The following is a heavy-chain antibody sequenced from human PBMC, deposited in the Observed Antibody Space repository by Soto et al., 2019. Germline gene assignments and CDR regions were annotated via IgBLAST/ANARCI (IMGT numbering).Heavy chain of an antibody. CDR1: GFSLSNARMG. V-gene: IGHV2-26*01. CDR2: IFSNDEK. Sequence: QVTLKESGPVLVKPTETLTLTCTVSGFSLSNARMGVSWIRQPPGKALEWLAHIFSNDEKSYSTSLKSRLTISKDTSKSQVVLTMTNMDPVDTATYYCAQSQEDCSGGSCYVYWGQGTLVTVSS. D-gene: IGHD2-15*01. J-gene: IGHJ4*02. CDR3: AQSQEDCSGGSCYVY.